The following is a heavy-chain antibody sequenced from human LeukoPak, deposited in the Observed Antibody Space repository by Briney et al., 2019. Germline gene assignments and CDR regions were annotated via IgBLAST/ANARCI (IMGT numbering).Heavy chain of an antibody. Sequence: GGSLRHSCAASGFTFDDYGMSWVRQAPGKGLEWVSGINWNGGSTGYADSVKGRFTISRDNAKNSLYLQMNSLRAEDTALYYCARTGYSSSWRNYFDYWGQGTLVTVSS. CDR3: ARTGYSSSWRNYFDY. CDR2: INWNGGST. V-gene: IGHV3-20*04. J-gene: IGHJ4*02. D-gene: IGHD6-13*01. CDR1: GFTFDDYG.